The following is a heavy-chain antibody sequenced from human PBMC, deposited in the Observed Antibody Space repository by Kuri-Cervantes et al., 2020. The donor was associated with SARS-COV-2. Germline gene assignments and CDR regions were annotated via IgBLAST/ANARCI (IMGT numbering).Heavy chain of an antibody. Sequence: GGSLRLSCAASGFTFSSYAMHWVRQAPGKGLEWVAVISYDGSNKYYADSVKGRFTISRDNSKNTLYLQMNSLRAEDTAVYYCARDSNIAAPQLGYYYYYMDVWGKGTTVTVSS. CDR1: GFTFSSYA. J-gene: IGHJ6*03. V-gene: IGHV3-30-3*01. CDR2: ISYDGSNK. CDR3: ARDSNIAAPQLGYYYYYMDV. D-gene: IGHD6-13*01.